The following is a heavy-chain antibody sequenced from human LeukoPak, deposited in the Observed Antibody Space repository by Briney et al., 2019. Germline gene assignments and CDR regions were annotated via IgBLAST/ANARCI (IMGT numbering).Heavy chain of an antibody. V-gene: IGHV4-59*01. D-gene: IGHD3-16*02. Sequence: SETLSLTCTVSGGSTSSYYWSWIRQPPGKGLEWIGYIYYSGSTNYNPSLKSRVTISVDTSKNQFSLKLSSVTAADTAVYYCARGRVVNDYVWGSYRYFDYWGQGTLVTVSS. CDR3: ARGRVVNDYVWGSYRYFDY. J-gene: IGHJ4*02. CDR2: IYYSGST. CDR1: GGSTSSYY.